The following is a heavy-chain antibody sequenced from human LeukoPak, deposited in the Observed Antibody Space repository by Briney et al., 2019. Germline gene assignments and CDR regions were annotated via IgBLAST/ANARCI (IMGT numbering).Heavy chain of an antibody. CDR2: IIPIFGTA. CDR3: ARAHLNYYYDSSGSWDAFDI. CDR1: GGTFSSYA. D-gene: IGHD3-22*01. Sequence: GASVKVSCKASGGTFSSYAISWVRQAPGQGLEWMGGIIPIFGTANYAQKFQGRVTITADKSTSTAYMELSSLRSEDTAVYYCARAHLNYYYDSSGSWDAFDIWGQGTMVTVSS. V-gene: IGHV1-69*06. J-gene: IGHJ3*02.